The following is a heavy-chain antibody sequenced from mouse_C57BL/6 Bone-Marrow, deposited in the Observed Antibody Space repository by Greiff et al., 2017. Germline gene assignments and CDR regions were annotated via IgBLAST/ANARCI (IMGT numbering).Heavy chain of an antibody. CDR3: ARRYGFDY. D-gene: IGHD1-1*02. J-gene: IGHJ2*01. Sequence: VKLQQPGAELVKPGASVKLSCKASGYTFTSYWMQWVKQRPGQGLEWIGEIDPSDSYTNYNQKFKGKATLTVDTSSSTAYMQLSSLTSEDSAVYYWARRYGFDYWGQGTTLTVSS. CDR2: IDPSDSYT. CDR1: GYTFTSYW. V-gene: IGHV1-50*01.